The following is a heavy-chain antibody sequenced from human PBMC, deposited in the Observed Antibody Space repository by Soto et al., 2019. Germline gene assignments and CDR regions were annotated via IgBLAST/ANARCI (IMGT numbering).Heavy chain of an antibody. CDR1: GGTLSKHA. D-gene: IGHD6-19*01. CDR2: IIPMFGIP. Sequence: QVQLVQSGAEVKKPGSSVKVSCKASGGTLSKHAITWVRRAPGQGLEWLGGIIPMFGIPNYPQKFQGRVTISADDSTNKSHMELNSLTSEETAIYYCARGGTSGWLNGAYDVWGQGTLVPVS. J-gene: IGHJ3*01. CDR3: ARGGTSGWLNGAYDV. V-gene: IGHV1-69*01.